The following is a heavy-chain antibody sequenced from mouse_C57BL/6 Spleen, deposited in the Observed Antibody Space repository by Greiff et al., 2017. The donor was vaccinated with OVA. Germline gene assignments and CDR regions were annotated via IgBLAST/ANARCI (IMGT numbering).Heavy chain of an antibody. CDR1: GYTFTSYW. CDR2: IDPDSGGT. CDR3: ACPNGDGVYYFDY. J-gene: IGHJ2*01. D-gene: IGHD4-1*01. V-gene: IGHV1-72*01. Sequence: VQLQQPGAELVKPGASVKLSCKASGYTFTSYWMHWVQQRPGRGLEWIGRIDPDSGGTKYNEKFKSKATLPVDKPSSTAYMQLSSLTSEDDAVDNCACPNGDGVYYFDYWGQGTTLTVSS.